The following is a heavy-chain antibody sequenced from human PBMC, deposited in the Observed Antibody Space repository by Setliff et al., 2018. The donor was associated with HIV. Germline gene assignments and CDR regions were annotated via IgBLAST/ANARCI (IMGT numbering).Heavy chain of an antibody. D-gene: IGHD2-2*01. Sequence: ASVKVSCKASGYTFSNYDINWVRQATGQGLEWMGWMNPNSGNTGCAQKFQGRVTMTRNTSISTAYMQLSSLRSEDTAVYFCARAPRGVGSSSHFDYWGRGTLVTVSS. J-gene: IGHJ4*02. CDR1: GYTFSNYD. CDR2: MNPNSGNT. V-gene: IGHV1-8*02. CDR3: ARAPRGVGSSSHFDY.